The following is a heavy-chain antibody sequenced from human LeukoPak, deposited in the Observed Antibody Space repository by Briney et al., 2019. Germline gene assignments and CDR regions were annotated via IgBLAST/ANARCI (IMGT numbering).Heavy chain of an antibody. CDR3: ARDSRGNSDFYYYYGMDI. CDR1: GYTFIDYY. J-gene: IGHJ6*02. D-gene: IGHD4-11*01. V-gene: IGHV1-2*02. Sequence: ASVKVSCKASGYTFIDYYLHWVRQAPGQGLEWMGGINPNRGGAKYGQKFQGRVTMTRDTSVTTVYMELSRLRSDDTAVYYCARDSRGNSDFYYYYGMDIWGQGTTVTVSS. CDR2: INPNRGGA.